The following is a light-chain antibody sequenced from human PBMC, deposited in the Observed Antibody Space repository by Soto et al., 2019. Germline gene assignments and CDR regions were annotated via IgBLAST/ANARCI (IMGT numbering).Light chain of an antibody. CDR2: EVS. Sequence: QAVLTQPASVSGSPGQSIAISCTGTSSDVGGYNYVSWYQQHPGKAPKLIIYEVSNRPSGVSNRFSGSKSGNTASLTISGLQAEDEADYYCSSYTSSSTSVFGGGTKVTVL. V-gene: IGLV2-14*01. CDR1: SSDVGGYNY. CDR3: SSYTSSSTSV. J-gene: IGLJ2*01.